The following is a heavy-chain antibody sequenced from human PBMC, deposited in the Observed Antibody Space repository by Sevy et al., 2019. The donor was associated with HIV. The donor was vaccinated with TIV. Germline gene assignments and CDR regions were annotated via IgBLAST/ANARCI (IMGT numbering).Heavy chain of an antibody. CDR1: GFTFSSYA. V-gene: IGHV3-23*01. J-gene: IGHJ4*02. CDR2: ISGSGGST. Sequence: GGSLRLSCAASGFTFSSYAMSWVRQAPGKGLEWVSAISGSGGSTYYADSVKGRFTISRDNSKNTLYLQMNSLRAEDTAVYYCAKDGQPHYDILTGYYKTQRYYFDYWGQGTLVTVSS. D-gene: IGHD3-9*01. CDR3: AKDGQPHYDILTGYYKTQRYYFDY.